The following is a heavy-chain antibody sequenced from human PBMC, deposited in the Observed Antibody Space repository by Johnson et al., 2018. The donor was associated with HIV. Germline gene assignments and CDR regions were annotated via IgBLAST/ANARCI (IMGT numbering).Heavy chain of an antibody. CDR1: GFIFSNYG. CDR3: AKGGAQEGWIQLGSYAFDF. D-gene: IGHD5-12*01. Sequence: QVQLVESGGGVVQPGRSLRLSCVASGFIFSNYGVHWVRQAPGKGLEWVAFIQNDGTNKHYADFVKGRFTISRDNSRNTVYLHMSKLRPEETAVYYCAKGGAQEGWIQLGSYAFDFWGRGTMVTVSS. J-gene: IGHJ3*01. CDR2: IQNDGTNK. V-gene: IGHV3-30*02.